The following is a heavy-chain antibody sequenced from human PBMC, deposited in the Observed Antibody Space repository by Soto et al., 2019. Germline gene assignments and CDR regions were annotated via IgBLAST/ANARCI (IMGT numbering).Heavy chain of an antibody. CDR1: GDSIDTISYC. D-gene: IGHD6-6*01. J-gene: IGHJ4*02. V-gene: IGHV4-39*01. CDR2: VCYRGTT. CDR3: ARQGEHSSSYFFDS. Sequence: SQPLSLTCTVSGDSIDTISYCWGWIRQPPGKGLEWIGSVCYRGTTHYNPSLKSRLTISEDTSKRQFSLKLSSVTAADTAVFYCARQGEHSSSYFFDSWGQGXLVTVYS.